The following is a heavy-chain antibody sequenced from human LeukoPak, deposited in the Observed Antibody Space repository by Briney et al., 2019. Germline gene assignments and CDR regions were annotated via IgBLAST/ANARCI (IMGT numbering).Heavy chain of an antibody. CDR2: ISSSGSTI. Sequence: GGSLRLSCAASGFTFSDYYMSWIRQAPGKGLEWVSYISSSGSTIYYADSVKGRFTISRDDSKNTLSLQMNSLRAEDTALYYCAKSWGYTRPYYNYMEVWGKGTTVTVS. D-gene: IGHD3-16*02. CDR3: AKSWGYTRPYYNYMEV. CDR1: GFTFSDYY. J-gene: IGHJ6*03. V-gene: IGHV3-11*01.